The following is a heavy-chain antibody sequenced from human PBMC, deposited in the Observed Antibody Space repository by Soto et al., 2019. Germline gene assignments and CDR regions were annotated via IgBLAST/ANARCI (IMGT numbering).Heavy chain of an antibody. V-gene: IGHV4-39*01. CDR1: GGSISSSSHY. CDR3: ARHDRSSSGWYKPWYYYYAMGV. J-gene: IGHJ6*02. CDR2: IYYSGNT. D-gene: IGHD6-19*01. Sequence: SETLSLTCTVSGGSISSSSHYWGWIRQPPGKGLEWIASIYYSGNTYYNPSLKSRVTISVDKSKNQFSLRLSSVTAADTAVYYCARHDRSSSGWYKPWYYYYAMGVWGQGTTVPVSS.